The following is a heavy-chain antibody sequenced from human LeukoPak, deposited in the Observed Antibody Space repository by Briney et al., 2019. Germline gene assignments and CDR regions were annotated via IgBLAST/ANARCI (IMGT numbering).Heavy chain of an antibody. D-gene: IGHD5-18*01. CDR3: AKDMDTAMVNDY. J-gene: IGHJ4*02. CDR1: GFTFSSYA. V-gene: IGHV3-23*01. Sequence: GGSLRLSCAASGFTFSSYAMSWVRQAPGKGLEWVSAISGRGGSTYYADSVKGRFTISRDNSRNTLYLQMNSLRAEDTAVYYCAKDMDTAMVNDYWGQGTLVTVSS. CDR2: ISGRGGST.